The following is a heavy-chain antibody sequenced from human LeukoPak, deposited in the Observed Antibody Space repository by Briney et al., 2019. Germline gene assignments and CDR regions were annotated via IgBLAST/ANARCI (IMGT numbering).Heavy chain of an antibody. CDR1: GGSISSYY. Sequence: SETLSLTCTVSGGSISSYYWNWIRQPPGRGLEWIGYIYYSGSTNYNPSLKSRVTISVDTSKNQFSLKLSSVTAADTAVYYCARHAVYAGSGWSFDYWGQGTLITVSS. V-gene: IGHV4-59*01. D-gene: IGHD6-19*01. J-gene: IGHJ4*02. CDR3: ARHAVYAGSGWSFDY. CDR2: IYYSGST.